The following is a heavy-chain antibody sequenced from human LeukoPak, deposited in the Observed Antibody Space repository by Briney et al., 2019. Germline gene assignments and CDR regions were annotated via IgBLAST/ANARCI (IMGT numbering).Heavy chain of an antibody. J-gene: IGHJ4*02. CDR1: GYTFTSYD. CDR3: ARVTMVRGAKGDY. CDR2: MNPNSGNT. Sequence: ASVKVSCKASGYTFTSYDINWVRQATGQGLEWMGWMNPNSGNTGYAQKFQGRVTITRNTSISTAYMELSSLRSEDTAVYYCARVTMVRGAKGDYWGQGTLVTVSS. V-gene: IGHV1-8*03. D-gene: IGHD3-10*01.